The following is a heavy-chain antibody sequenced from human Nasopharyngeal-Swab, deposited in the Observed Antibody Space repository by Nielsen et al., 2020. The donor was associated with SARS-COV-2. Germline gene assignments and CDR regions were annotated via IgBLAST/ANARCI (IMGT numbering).Heavy chain of an antibody. D-gene: IGHD3-10*01. V-gene: IGHV1-8*01. CDR2: MNPNSGNT. Sequence: ASVKVSCKASGYTFTSYDINWVRQATGQGLEWMGWMNPNSGNTGYAQEFQGRVTMTRNTSISTAYMELSSLRSEDTAVYYCARVLSFGELSPYYYYGMDVWGQGTTVTVSS. J-gene: IGHJ6*02. CDR1: GYTFTSYD. CDR3: ARVLSFGELSPYYYYGMDV.